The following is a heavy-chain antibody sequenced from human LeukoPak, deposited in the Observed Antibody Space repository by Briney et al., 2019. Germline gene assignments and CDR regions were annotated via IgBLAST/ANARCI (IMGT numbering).Heavy chain of an antibody. D-gene: IGHD3-22*01. J-gene: IGHJ6*03. Sequence: GGSLRLSCAASGFTFSDYYMSWIRQAPGQGLERVSYISTSGSTIYYADSVKGRFTISRDNAKNSLYLQMNSLRAEDTAVYYCARCYDSSGNYSNYHMGVWGKGTTVTVS. CDR3: ARCYDSSGNYSNYHMGV. CDR1: GFTFSDYY. CDR2: ISTSGSTI. V-gene: IGHV3-11*04.